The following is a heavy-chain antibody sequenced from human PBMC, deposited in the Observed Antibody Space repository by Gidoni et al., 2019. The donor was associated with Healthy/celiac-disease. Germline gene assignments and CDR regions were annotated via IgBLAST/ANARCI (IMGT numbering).Heavy chain of an antibody. V-gene: IGHV1-2*02. J-gene: IGHJ4*02. Sequence: QVQLVQSGAEVKTPGASVKVSCKASGYTFTGYYMHWVRQAPGQGLEWMGWINPNSGGTNYAQKFQGRVTMTRDTSISTAYMELSRLRSDDTAVYYCARARSRGYSYGRPDYWGQGTLVTVSS. CDR2: INPNSGGT. CDR1: GYTFTGYY. D-gene: IGHD5-18*01. CDR3: ARARSRGYSYGRPDY.